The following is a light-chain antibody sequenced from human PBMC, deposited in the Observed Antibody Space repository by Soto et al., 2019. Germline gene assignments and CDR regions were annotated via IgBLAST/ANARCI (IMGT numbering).Light chain of an antibody. J-gene: IGKJ4*01. V-gene: IGKV1-5*01. CDR2: DAS. CDR3: QQVNVYPST. CDR1: QRMTSW. Sequence: DIQLTQSPSTLSASVGDRVTITCRASQRMTSWLAWYQQKPGKAPNLLIYDASTLRSGVPSRFSGGGSGTDFTLTISSLQPEDFATYYCQQVNVYPSTFGGGTKVDIK.